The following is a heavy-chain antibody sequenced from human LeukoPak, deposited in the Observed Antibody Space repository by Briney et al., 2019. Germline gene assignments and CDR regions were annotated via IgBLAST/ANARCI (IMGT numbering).Heavy chain of an antibody. CDR1: GGSFSGYY. D-gene: IGHD4-17*01. V-gene: IGHV4-34*01. CDR2: INHSGST. J-gene: IGHJ5*02. CDR3: ARGLTTVTTYWFDP. Sequence: SETLSLTCAVYGGSFSGYYWSWIRQPPGKGLEWIGEINHSGSTNYNPSLKSRVTISVETSKNQFSLKLSSVAAAYTAVYYCARGLTTVTTYWFDPWGQGTLVTVSS.